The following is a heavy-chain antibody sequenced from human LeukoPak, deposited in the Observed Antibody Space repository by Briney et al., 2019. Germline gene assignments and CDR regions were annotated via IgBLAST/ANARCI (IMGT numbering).Heavy chain of an antibody. D-gene: IGHD2-15*01. CDR1: GFIFNDYV. Sequence: PGGSLRLSCAASGFIFNDYVMYWVRHSPGKGLEWVSCITWDGYNIDYVDSVKGRFTISRDNAKNSLFLQMNRVRVEDTAFYYCVRGGSSSWSGYFDYWGQGTLVTVSS. J-gene: IGHJ4*02. CDR3: VRGGSSSWSGYFDY. CDR2: ITWDGYNI. V-gene: IGHV3-9*01.